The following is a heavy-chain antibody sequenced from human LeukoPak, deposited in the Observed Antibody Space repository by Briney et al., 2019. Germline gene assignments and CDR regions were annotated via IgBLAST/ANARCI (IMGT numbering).Heavy chain of an antibody. CDR3: ARLPTYGDYGNHAFDI. CDR2: ISSSSSYI. Sequence: GGSLRLYCAASGFTFSSYSMNWVRQAPGKGLEWVSSISSSSSYIYYADSVKGRFTISRDNAKNSLYLQMNSLRAEDTAVYYCARLPTYGDYGNHAFDIWGQGTMVTVSS. D-gene: IGHD4-17*01. J-gene: IGHJ3*02. V-gene: IGHV3-21*01. CDR1: GFTFSSYS.